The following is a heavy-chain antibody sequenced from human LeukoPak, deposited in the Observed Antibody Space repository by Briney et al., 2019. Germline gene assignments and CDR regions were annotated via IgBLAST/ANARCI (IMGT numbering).Heavy chain of an antibody. CDR3: AKVLSGSYHAYYFDF. CDR2: IVGSGATT. J-gene: IGHJ4*02. D-gene: IGHD1-26*01. CDR1: GFTFSSCP. V-gene: IGHV3-23*01. Sequence: GGSLRLSCTASGFTFSSCPMSCVRQAPGKGLEWVSGIVGSGATTDYADSVKGRFTISRDNSKNTLYLQMSSLRADDTATYHCAKVLSGSYHAYYFDFWGQGTLVTVSS.